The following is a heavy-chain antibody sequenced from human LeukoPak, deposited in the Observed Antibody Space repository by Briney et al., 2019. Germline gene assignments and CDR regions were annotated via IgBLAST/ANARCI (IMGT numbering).Heavy chain of an antibody. V-gene: IGHV3-74*01. CDR3: AKVAEAVTYYFYYYGMDV. J-gene: IGHJ6*02. CDR1: GFTFSASW. D-gene: IGHD4-11*01. CDR2: ISGDGSTT. Sequence: GGSLRLSWAASGFTFSASWMHWVRQAPGKGLVWVSRISGDGSTTTYADSVKGRFTISRDSAKSTLYLQMNSLRAEDTAVYYCAKVAEAVTYYFYYYGMDVWGQGTTVTVSS.